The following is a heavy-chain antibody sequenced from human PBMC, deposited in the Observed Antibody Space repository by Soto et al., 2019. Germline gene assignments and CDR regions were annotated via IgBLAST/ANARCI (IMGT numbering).Heavy chain of an antibody. CDR2: ISSSSSYI. CDR3: AADPSSSCYYYGMDV. V-gene: IGHV3-21*01. Sequence: GGSLRLSCAASGFTFSSYSMNWVRQAPGKGLEWVSSISSSSSYIYYADSVKGRFTISRDNAKNSLYLQMNSLRAEDSAVYYCAADPSSSCYYYGMDVWGQGTTVTVSS. D-gene: IGHD6-6*01. CDR1: GFTFSSYS. J-gene: IGHJ6*02.